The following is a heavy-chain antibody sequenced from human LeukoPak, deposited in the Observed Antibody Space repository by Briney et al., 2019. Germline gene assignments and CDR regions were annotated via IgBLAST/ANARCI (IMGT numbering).Heavy chain of an antibody. V-gene: IGHV4-30-4*01. J-gene: IGHJ3*02. CDR1: GASIRSGDYY. Sequence: PSETLSLTCTVSGASIRSGDYYWRWIRQPPGKGLEWIGYIYDSGSTYYNPSLKSRITISVDTSEYRFSLKLSSVTATDTAVYCCARDCSGGSCYGAFDIWGQGTMVTVSS. CDR2: IYDSGST. D-gene: IGHD2-15*01. CDR3: ARDCSGGSCYGAFDI.